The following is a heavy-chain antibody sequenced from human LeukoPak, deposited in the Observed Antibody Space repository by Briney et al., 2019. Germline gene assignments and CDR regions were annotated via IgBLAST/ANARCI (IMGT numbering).Heavy chain of an antibody. V-gene: IGHV3-30*04. D-gene: IGHD1-7*01. CDR1: GFTFNNYA. CDR2: IFFDGTMQ. J-gene: IGHJ4*02. Sequence: PGGSLRLSCAASGFTFNNYAMHWVRQAPGKGLEWVAVIFFDGTMQYYADSVKGRFTISRDNSKSTLYLQMNSLRAEDTAVYYCAKDLIGNYADYFDFWGQGTLVTVPS. CDR3: AKDLIGNYADYFDF.